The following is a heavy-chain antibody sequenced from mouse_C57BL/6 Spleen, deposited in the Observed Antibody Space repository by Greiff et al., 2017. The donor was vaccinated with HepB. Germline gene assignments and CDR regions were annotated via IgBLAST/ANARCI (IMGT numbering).Heavy chain of an antibody. CDR3: ARGTTAPRGYAMDY. CDR2: IDPEDGET. CDR1: GFNIKDYY. V-gene: IGHV14-2*01. Sequence: EVQRVESGAELVKPGASVKLSCTASGFNIKDYYMHWVKQRTEQGLEWIGRIDPEDGETKYAPKFQGKATITADTSSNTAYLQLSSLTSEDTAVYYCARGTTAPRGYAMDYWGQGTSVTVSS. D-gene: IGHD1-2*01. J-gene: IGHJ4*01.